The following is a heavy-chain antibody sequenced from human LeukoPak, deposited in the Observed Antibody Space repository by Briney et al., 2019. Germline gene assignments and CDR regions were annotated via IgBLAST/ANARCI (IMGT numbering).Heavy chain of an antibody. CDR2: IYYSGST. J-gene: IGHJ4*02. CDR3: ARNPTRYCTNGVCPYFDY. Sequence: SQTLSLTCTVSGGSISSGGYYWSWIRQHPGKGLEWIGYIYYSGSTYYNPSLKSRVTISEDTSKNQFSLKLSSVTAADTAVYYCARNPTRYCTNGVCPYFDYWGQGTLVTVSS. V-gene: IGHV4-31*03. D-gene: IGHD2-8*01. CDR1: GGSISSGGYY.